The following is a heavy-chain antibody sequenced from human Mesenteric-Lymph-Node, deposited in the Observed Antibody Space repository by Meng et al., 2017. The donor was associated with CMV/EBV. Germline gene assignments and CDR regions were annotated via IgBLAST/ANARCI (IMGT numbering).Heavy chain of an antibody. CDR2: ISYDGSNK. V-gene: IGHV3-30*04. CDR3: AKSDTGGYCTSTTCPPGYYYGMDV. CDR1: GFTFSSYA. Sequence: GGSLRLSCAASGFTFSSYAMHWVRQAPGKGLEWVAVISYDGSNKYYADSVKGRFTISRDNSKNTLYLQVNSLRAEDTAVYFCAKSDTGGYCTSTTCPPGYYYGMDVWGQGTTVTVSS. D-gene: IGHD2-2*01. J-gene: IGHJ6*02.